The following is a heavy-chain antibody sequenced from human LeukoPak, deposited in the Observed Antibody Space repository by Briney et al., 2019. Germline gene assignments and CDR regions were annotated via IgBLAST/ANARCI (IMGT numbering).Heavy chain of an antibody. D-gene: IGHD3-10*01. CDR1: GDSVSSKSAT. Sequence: SQTLSLTCAIFGDSVSSKSATWNWIRQSPSRGLEWLGRTYYTSKWYNDYAVSVKSRITINPDTSKNQFSLQLKSVTPEDTAIYYCAREGRFGEPPSHWFDPWGQGILVTVSS. CDR2: TYYTSKWYN. CDR3: AREGRFGEPPSHWFDP. J-gene: IGHJ5*02. V-gene: IGHV6-1*01.